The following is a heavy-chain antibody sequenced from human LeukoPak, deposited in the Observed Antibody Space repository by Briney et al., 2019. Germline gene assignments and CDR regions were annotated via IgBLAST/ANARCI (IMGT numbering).Heavy chain of an antibody. V-gene: IGHV3-21*04. CDR3: ARAALPADYYDSSGYYSLDY. J-gene: IGHJ4*02. CDR2: ISSSSSYI. D-gene: IGHD3-22*01. Sequence: GGSLRLSCAASGFTFSSYSMNWVRQAPGKGLDWVSSISSSSSYIYYADSVKGRFTISRDNAKNSLYLQMNSLRAEDTAVYYCARAALPADYYDSSGYYSLDYWGQGTLVTVSS. CDR1: GFTFSSYS.